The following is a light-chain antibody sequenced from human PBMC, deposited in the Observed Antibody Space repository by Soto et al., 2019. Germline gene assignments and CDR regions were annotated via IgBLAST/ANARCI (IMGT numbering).Light chain of an antibody. Sequence: QSALTQPASVSGSPGQSITISCSGTSSDVGDYNSVSWYQQHPGKAPKLMIYEVSNRPSGISHRLSGSKSGNTASLTISWLRAEDEADYYCSSYTTSSTVLFGGGTQLTVL. J-gene: IGLJ2*01. CDR2: EVS. CDR1: SSDVGDYNS. CDR3: SSYTTSSTVL. V-gene: IGLV2-14*01.